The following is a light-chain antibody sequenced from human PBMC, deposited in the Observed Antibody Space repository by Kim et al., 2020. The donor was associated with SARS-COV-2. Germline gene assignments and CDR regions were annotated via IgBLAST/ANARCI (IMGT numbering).Light chain of an antibody. CDR2: GKN. J-gene: IGLJ2*01. CDR3: NSRDSSANDLV. V-gene: IGLV3-19*01. CDR1: SLRNYF. Sequence: ALGQTVRITCQGDSLRNYFASWYQQKPGQAPVVVIYGKNNRPSGIPDRFSGSTSGNTASLTITGAQAEDEADYYCNSRDSSANDLVFGGGTQLTVL.